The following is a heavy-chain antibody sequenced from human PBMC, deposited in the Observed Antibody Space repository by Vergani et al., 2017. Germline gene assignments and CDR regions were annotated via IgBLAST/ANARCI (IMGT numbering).Heavy chain of an antibody. V-gene: IGHV2-5*01. CDR3: VHRLGYFDWDGAFDV. J-gene: IGHJ3*01. Sequence: QITLRESGPTLVKPTQTLTLTCTFSGFSLTTGGEGVGWIRQPPGRALEWLAFVYWNDDERYSPSLKSRVTITKDTSKNEVILTMATMDPVDTATYYCVHRLGYFDWDGAFDVWGPGTIVTVSS. CDR2: VYWNDDE. CDR1: GFSLTTGGEG. D-gene: IGHD3-9*01.